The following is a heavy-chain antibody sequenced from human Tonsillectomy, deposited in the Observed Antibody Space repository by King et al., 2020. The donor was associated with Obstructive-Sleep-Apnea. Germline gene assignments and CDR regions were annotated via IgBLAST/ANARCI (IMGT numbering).Heavy chain of an antibody. CDR2: IYYSGST. CDR3: ARSITYYYDSNGYPDAFDI. D-gene: IGHD3-22*01. J-gene: IGHJ3*02. Sequence: QLQESGPGLVKPSETLSLTCIVSGGSISSYYWSWIRQPPGKGLEWIGYIYYSGSTNYNPSLKSRVTISVDTSKNQFSLKLSSVTAADTAVYYCARSITYYYDSNGYPDAFDIWGQGTMVTVSS. V-gene: IGHV4-59*01. CDR1: GGSISSYY.